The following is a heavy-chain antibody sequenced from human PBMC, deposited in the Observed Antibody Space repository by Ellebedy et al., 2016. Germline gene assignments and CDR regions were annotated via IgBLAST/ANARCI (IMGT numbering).Heavy chain of an antibody. CDR1: GGSISSSNW. J-gene: IGHJ4*02. CDR2: IYHSGST. Sequence: SETLSLTCAVSGGSISSSNWWSWVRQPPGKGLEWIGEIYHSGSTNYNPSLKSRVTISVDKSKNQFSLKMSSVTAADTAVYYCARGLSYCGGDCSGYFDYWGRGTLVTVSS. D-gene: IGHD2-21*02. V-gene: IGHV4-4*02. CDR3: ARGLSYCGGDCSGYFDY.